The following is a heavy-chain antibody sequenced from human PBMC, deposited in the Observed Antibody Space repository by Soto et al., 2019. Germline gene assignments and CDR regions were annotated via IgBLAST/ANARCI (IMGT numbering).Heavy chain of an antibody. CDR1: GYTFTSYD. D-gene: IGHD3-9*01. Sequence: GASVKVSCKASGYTFTSYDIDWVRQATGQGLEWMGWMNPNSGNTGYAQKFQGRVTMTRNTSISTAYMELSSLRSEDTAVYYCARDPSVYQITIPPPPRHMDVWGKGTTVTVSS. CDR3: ARDPSVYQITIPPPPRHMDV. V-gene: IGHV1-8*01. CDR2: MNPNSGNT. J-gene: IGHJ6*03.